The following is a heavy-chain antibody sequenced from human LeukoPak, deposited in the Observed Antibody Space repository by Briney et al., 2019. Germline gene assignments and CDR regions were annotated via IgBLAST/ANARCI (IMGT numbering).Heavy chain of an antibody. CDR1: GGSFSGYY. V-gene: IGHV4-34*01. CDR3: ASRRDGYSPFDY. Sequence: PSETLSLTCAVYGGSFSGYYWSWIRQPPGKGLEWIGEINHSGSTNYNPSLKSRVTISVDTSKNQFSLKLSSVTAADTAVYYCASRRDGYSPFDYWGQGTLVTVSS. CDR2: INHSGST. D-gene: IGHD5-24*01. J-gene: IGHJ4*02.